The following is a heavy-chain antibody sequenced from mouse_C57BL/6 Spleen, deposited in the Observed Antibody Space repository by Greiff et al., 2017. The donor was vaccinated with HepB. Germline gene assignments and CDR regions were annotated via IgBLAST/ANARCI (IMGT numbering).Heavy chain of an antibody. CDR1: GYTFTSYW. V-gene: IGHV1-53*01. D-gene: IGHD1-1*01. J-gene: IGHJ3*01. CDR3: ARHGSGRTGFAC. CDR2: INPSNGGT. Sequence: QVQLKQPGTELVKPGASVKLSCKASGYTFTSYWMHWVKQRPGQGLEWIGNINPSNGGTNYNEKFKSKATLTVDKSSSTAYMQLSSLTSEDSAVYYCARHGSGRTGFACWGKGTLVTVSA.